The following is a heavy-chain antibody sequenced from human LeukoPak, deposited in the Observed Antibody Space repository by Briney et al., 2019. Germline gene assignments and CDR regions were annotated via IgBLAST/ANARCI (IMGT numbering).Heavy chain of an antibody. D-gene: IGHD3-16*01. CDR3: ASLPLAFGGVRRFDY. CDR1: GFTVSSNY. V-gene: IGHV4-59*04. Sequence: PGGSLRLSCAASGFTVSSNYMSWIRQPPGKGLEWIGNIFYSGTTYYNPSLKSRVTISVDTSKNQFSLNLSSVTAADTAVYYCASLPLAFGGVRRFDYWGQGTLATVSS. CDR2: IFYSGTT. J-gene: IGHJ4*02.